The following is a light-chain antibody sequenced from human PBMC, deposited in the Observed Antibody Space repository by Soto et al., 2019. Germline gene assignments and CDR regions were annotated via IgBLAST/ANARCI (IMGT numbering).Light chain of an antibody. V-gene: IGKV1-5*01. CDR1: QSIGTW. CDR3: QQSDTYPLT. J-gene: IGKJ5*01. Sequence: DIPMSQSPSTVSASVGDRVTIPCRASQSIGTWLAWYQHRPGKAPSLLIYDASTLRSGVPSRFSGSGSGTEFTLTISSLQADDFATYYCQQSDTYPLTLGQGTRLEIK. CDR2: DAS.